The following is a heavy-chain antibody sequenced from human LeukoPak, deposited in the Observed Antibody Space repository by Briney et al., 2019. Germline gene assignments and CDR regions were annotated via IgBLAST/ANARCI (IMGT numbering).Heavy chain of an antibody. CDR2: INPNSGGT. J-gene: IGHJ5*02. D-gene: IGHD6-19*01. CDR3: ARELSLHSSGPPNWFDP. V-gene: IGHV1-2*02. Sequence: GASVKVSCKASGYTFTGYYMHWVRQAPGQGLEWMGWINPNSGGTNYAQKFQGRVTMTRDTSISTAYMELSRLRSDDTAVYYCARELSLHSSGPPNWFDPWGQGTLVTVSS. CDR1: GYTFTGYY.